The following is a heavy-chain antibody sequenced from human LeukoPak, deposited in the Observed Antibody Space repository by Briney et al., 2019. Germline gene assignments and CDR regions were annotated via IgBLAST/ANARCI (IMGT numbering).Heavy chain of an antibody. CDR1: GFTFSSYC. Sequence: GGSLRLSCAASGFTFSSYCMHWVRQAPGKWLEWVAFIRYDGSNKYYADSVKGRFTISRDNSKNTLYLQMNRLRAEDTAVYYCAKGDYEGPRYYYYYGMDVWGQGTTVTVSS. J-gene: IGHJ6*02. D-gene: IGHD4-17*01. CDR3: AKGDYEGPRYYYYYGMDV. V-gene: IGHV3-30*02. CDR2: IRYDGSNK.